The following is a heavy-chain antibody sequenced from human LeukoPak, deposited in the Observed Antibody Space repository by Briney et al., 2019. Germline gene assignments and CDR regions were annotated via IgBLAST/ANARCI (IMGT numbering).Heavy chain of an antibody. J-gene: IGHJ4*02. CDR2: ISSSSSTI. CDR3: AIDVGQTVQPTPVDF. V-gene: IGHV3-48*02. Sequence: GGSQTLSCAASGFTFSTYSMIWLRQAPGNGLEWVSYISSSSSTIYYADSVKGRFTISRDNAKNSLYLHMNSVRDEDTAVYYCAIDVGQTVQPTPVDFWGQGTLFTVSS. D-gene: IGHD4-17*01. CDR1: GFTFSTYS.